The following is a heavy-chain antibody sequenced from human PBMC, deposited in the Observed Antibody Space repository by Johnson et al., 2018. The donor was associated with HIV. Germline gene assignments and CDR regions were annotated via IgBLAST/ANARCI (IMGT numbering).Heavy chain of an antibody. D-gene: IGHD3-16*01. CDR3: AKDERQMGGWSHAFDI. J-gene: IGHJ3*02. V-gene: IGHV3-30*02. CDR1: GFTFSSYG. Sequence: QVQLVESGGGVVQPGGSLRLSCASSGFTFSSYGMHWVRQAPGKGLEWVSFIRYDGSTKYYADSVKGRFTISRDNSKNTLYLQMNSLRAEDTAVYYCAKDERQMGGWSHAFDIWGQGTMVTVSS. CDR2: IRYDGSTK.